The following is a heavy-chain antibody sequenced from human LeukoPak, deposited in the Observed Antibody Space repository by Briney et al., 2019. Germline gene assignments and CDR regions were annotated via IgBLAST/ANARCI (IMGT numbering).Heavy chain of an antibody. CDR1: GFTFHNYA. CDR2: TSGDGITT. D-gene: IGHD5/OR15-5a*01. Sequence: GGSLRLSCAASGFTFHNYAIHWVRQAPGKGLEWVSLTSGDGITTYFADSVKGRFTISRDNSKSSLFLQMNSLRTEDTALYYCARDHVYGGADDWGQGTLVTVSS. J-gene: IGHJ4*02. CDR3: ARDHVYGGADD. V-gene: IGHV3-43*02.